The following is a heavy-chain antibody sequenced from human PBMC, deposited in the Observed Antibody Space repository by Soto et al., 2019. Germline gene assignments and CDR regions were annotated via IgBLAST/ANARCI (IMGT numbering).Heavy chain of an antibody. CDR3: AKDNGLGVRPVFYFFGS. Sequence: EVQLVESGGGLVQPGRSLRLSCAASGFRFDDYAMHWVRQSPGKGLEWVSGISWNSGSVGYADSVKGRFTISRDNARNSLYLQMNSLRAEDTALYYCAKDNGLGVRPVFYFFGSWGQGTRVTVSS. J-gene: IGHJ4*02. D-gene: IGHD2-2*01. V-gene: IGHV3-9*01. CDR1: GFRFDDYA. CDR2: ISWNSGSV.